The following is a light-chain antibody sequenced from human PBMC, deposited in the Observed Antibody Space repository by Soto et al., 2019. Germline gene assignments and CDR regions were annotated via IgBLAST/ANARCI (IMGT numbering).Light chain of an antibody. CDR2: EVS. V-gene: IGLV2-14*01. J-gene: IGLJ1*01. Sequence: QSALTQPASVSGSPGQSITLSCTGTSSDVGGYDYVSWYQQHPGKAPKLMIYEVSNRPSGVFNRFSGSKSGNTASLTISGLQAEDEADYYCSSYTSSSTSPYVFGTGTKLTVL. CDR1: SSDVGGYDY. CDR3: SSYTSSSTSPYV.